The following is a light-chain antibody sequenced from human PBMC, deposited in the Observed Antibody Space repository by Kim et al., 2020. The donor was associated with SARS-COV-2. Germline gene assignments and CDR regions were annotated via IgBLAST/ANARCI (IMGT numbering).Light chain of an antibody. Sequence: AIQLTQSPSSLSASVGDRVTITCRASQGISSALVWYQQKPGKAPNLLIYDASSLESGVPSRFSGSGSGTDFTLTISSLQPEDFATYYCRQFNSYLGTLGEGTKLEI. J-gene: IGKJ2*01. CDR1: QGISSA. V-gene: IGKV1-13*02. CDR3: RQFNSYLGT. CDR2: DAS.